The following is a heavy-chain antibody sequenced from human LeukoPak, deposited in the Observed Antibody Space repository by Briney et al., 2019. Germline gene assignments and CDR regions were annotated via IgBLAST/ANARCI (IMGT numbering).Heavy chain of an antibody. D-gene: IGHD1-26*01. CDR1: GGSISSYY. CDR2: IYSGGST. J-gene: IGHJ4*02. V-gene: IGHV4-4*07. Sequence: SETLSLTCTASGGSISSYYWSWIRQPAGKGLEWIGRIYSGGSTNYNPSLKSRVTMPVDSSNNQFSLKLSSVTAADTAVFYCARENTGSYREFDYWGQGTLVTVSS. CDR3: ARENTGSYREFDY.